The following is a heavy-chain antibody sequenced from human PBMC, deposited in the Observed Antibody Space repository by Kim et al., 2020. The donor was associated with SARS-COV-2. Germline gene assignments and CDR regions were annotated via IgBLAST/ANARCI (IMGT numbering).Heavy chain of an antibody. CDR2: ISSSSSYI. V-gene: IGHV3-21*01. D-gene: IGHD5-12*01. CDR3: ARELRGGYDFPDINYYYGMDV. CDR1: GFTFSSYS. J-gene: IGHJ6*02. Sequence: GGSLRLSCAASGFTFSSYSMNWVRQAPGKGLEWVSSISSSSSYIYYADSVKGRFTISRDNAKNSLYLQMNSLRAEDTAVYYCARELRGGYDFPDINYYYGMDVWGQGTTVTVSS.